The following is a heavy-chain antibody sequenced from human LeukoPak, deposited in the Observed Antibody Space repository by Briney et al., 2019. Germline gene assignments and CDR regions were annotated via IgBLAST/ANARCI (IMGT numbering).Heavy chain of an antibody. V-gene: IGHV4-61*01. CDR3: ARAKGGRYYFDY. J-gene: IGHJ4*02. D-gene: IGHD3-16*01. Sequence: PSETLSLTCTVSGGSISSGSYYWSWIRQPPGKGLEWIGYIYYSGSTNYNPSLKSRVTISVDTSKNQFSLKLSSVTAADTAVYYCARAKGGRYYFDYWGQGTLVTVSS. CDR1: GGSISSGSYY. CDR2: IYYSGST.